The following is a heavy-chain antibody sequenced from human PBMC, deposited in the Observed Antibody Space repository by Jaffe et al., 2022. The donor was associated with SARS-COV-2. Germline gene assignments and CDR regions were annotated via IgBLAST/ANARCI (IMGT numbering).Heavy chain of an antibody. CDR3: ARVHIAAAGSWFDP. J-gene: IGHJ5*02. Sequence: QVQLVQSGAEVKKPGASVKVSCKASGYTFTNYAMHWVRQAPGQRLEWMGWINAGNGNTKYSRKFQGRVTITRDTSARTGYMEVSSLRFEDTAVYYCARVHIAAAGSWFDPWGQGTLVTVSS. CDR2: INAGNGNT. D-gene: IGHD6-13*01. V-gene: IGHV1-3*01. CDR1: GYTFTNYA.